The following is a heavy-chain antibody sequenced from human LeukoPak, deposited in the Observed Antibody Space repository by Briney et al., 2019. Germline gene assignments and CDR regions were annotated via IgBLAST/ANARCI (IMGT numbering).Heavy chain of an antibody. CDR2: IRSRAYGATT. V-gene: IGHV3-49*03. D-gene: IGHD3-16*01. Sequence: GGSLRLSCTASGFTFGDCALSWFRQAPGKGLEWVAFIRSRAYGATTEYAASVKDRFTISRDDSESIAYLHMNSLKTGDTAVYYCTRVASRVMTTYYFDYWGQGALVTVSS. CDR1: GFTFGDCA. J-gene: IGHJ4*02. CDR3: TRVASRVMTTYYFDY.